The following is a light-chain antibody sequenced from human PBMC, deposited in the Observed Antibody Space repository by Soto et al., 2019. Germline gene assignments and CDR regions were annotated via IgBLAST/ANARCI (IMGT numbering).Light chain of an antibody. Sequence: QSALTQPRSVSGSPGQSVTISCTGTSSYVGGYNYVSWYQQHPGKAPKLMIYDVSTRPSGVPDRFSGSKSGNTASLTISGLQAEDEADYYCCSYAGSSYVFGTGTKLTVL. CDR3: CSYAGSSYV. J-gene: IGLJ1*01. CDR1: SSYVGGYNY. CDR2: DVS. V-gene: IGLV2-11*02.